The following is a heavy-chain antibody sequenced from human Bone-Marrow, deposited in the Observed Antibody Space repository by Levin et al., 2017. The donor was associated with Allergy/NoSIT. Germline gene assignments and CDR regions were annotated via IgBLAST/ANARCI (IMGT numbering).Heavy chain of an antibody. CDR2: IYHSGST. V-gene: IGHV4-38-2*02. Sequence: PSETLSLTCTVSGYSISSGYYWGWIRQPPGKGLEWIGSIYHSGSTYYNPSLKSRVTISVDTSKNQFSLKLSSVTAADTAVYYCARDPFTYCISTSCYGSWFDPWGQGTLVTVSS. CDR1: GYSISSGYY. D-gene: IGHD2-2*01. CDR3: ARDPFTYCISTSCYGSWFDP. J-gene: IGHJ5*02.